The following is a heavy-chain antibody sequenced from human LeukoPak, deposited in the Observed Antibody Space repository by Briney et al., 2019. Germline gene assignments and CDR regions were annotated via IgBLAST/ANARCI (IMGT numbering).Heavy chain of an antibody. D-gene: IGHD2-2*01. CDR2: INTDSSDI. CDR1: GFTFSPYA. CDR3: ARDTFQPGLIDS. V-gene: IGHV3-21*05. Sequence: GGSLRLSCAASGFTFSPYAMNWVRQAPGKGLEWVSYINTDSSDIHYADSVKGRFTISRDNARNTLYLQLRSLRAEDSAVYYCARDTFQPGLIDSWGQGALVTVSS. J-gene: IGHJ4*02.